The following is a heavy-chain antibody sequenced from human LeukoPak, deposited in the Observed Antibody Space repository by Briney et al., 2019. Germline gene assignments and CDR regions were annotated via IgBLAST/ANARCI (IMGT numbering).Heavy chain of an antibody. CDR1: GFTFNKYW. CDR3: ARESGRFRFDS. Sequence: GGSLRLSCAASGFTFNKYWMNWVRQSPGKGLEWVANIKEDSGKNHVESVRGRFTISRDNAENSLYLQMNSLRVEDTAVYYCARESGRFRFDSWGQGTLVTVSS. D-gene: IGHD3-3*01. CDR2: IKEDSGK. J-gene: IGHJ5*01. V-gene: IGHV3-7*01.